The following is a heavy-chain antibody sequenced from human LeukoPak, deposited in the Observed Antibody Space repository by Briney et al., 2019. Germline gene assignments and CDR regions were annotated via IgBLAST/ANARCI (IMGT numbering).Heavy chain of an antibody. D-gene: IGHD2-21*01. CDR3: ARDLFYDY. V-gene: IGHV3-21*01. CDR1: GFTFSSYS. Sequence: GGSLRLSCAASGFTFSSYSMCWVRQAPGKGLEWVPSISGSSGYIYYADSVKGRFIISRDNAKNSLYLQMNSLRDEDTAVYYCARDLFYDYWGQGTLVTVSS. J-gene: IGHJ4*02. CDR2: ISGSSGYI.